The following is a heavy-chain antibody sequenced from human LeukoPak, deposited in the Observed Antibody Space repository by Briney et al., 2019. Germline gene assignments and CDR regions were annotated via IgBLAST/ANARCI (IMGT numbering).Heavy chain of an antibody. Sequence: GGSLRLSCAASGFTFSDYYMSWIRQAPGKGLEWVSYISSSGSTIYYADSVKGRFTISRDNAKNSLYLQMNSLRAEDTAVYYCARDLDWGLPKPSYYYYYGMDVWGHGTTVTVSS. D-gene: IGHD1-26*01. CDR2: ISSSGSTI. CDR1: GFTFSDYY. V-gene: IGHV3-11*01. CDR3: ARDLDWGLPKPSYYYYYGMDV. J-gene: IGHJ6*02.